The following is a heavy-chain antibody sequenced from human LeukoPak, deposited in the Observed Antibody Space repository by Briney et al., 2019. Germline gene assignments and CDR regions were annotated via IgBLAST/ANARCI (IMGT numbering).Heavy chain of an antibody. J-gene: IGHJ6*03. Sequence: GGSLRLSCAASASTFNSYTMNWVRQAPGKGLEWVSSISSSRTYIYYADSVKGRFTISRDNAKNSLYLQMNSLRAEDTAVYYCAREKVAGTNPLFTRPNYYMDVWGKGTTVTISS. V-gene: IGHV3-21*01. D-gene: IGHD6-19*01. CDR1: ASTFNSYT. CDR3: AREKVAGTNPLFTRPNYYMDV. CDR2: ISSSRTYI.